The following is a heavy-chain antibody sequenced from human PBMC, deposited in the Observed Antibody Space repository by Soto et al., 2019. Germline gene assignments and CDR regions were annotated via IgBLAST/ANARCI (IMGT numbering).Heavy chain of an antibody. CDR3: AKDEGYSKSWQCAFDI. Sequence: EVQMLESGGGLVQPGGSLRLSCAASGFTFRHYAMSWVRQAPGKGLEWVSAISGGGGSTHYADSVKGRFTVSRDNSKNVLYLQMSSLRAEDTAVYYCAKDEGYSKSWQCAFDIWGQGTLVSVSS. J-gene: IGHJ3*02. V-gene: IGHV3-23*01. CDR2: ISGGGGST. D-gene: IGHD5-12*01. CDR1: GFTFRHYA.